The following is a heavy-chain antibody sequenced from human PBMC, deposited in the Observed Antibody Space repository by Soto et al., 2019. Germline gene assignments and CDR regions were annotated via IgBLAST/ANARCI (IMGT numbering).Heavy chain of an antibody. J-gene: IGHJ4*02. CDR2: IYSGGST. CDR3: ARDLITGIVGATQPGDY. V-gene: IGHV3-66*01. Sequence: EVQLVESGGGLVQPGGSLRLYCAASGFTVSSNYMSWVRQAPGKGLEWVSVIYSGGSTYYADSVKGRFTISRDNSKNTLYLQMNSLRAEDTAVYYCARDLITGIVGATQPGDYWGQGTLVTVSS. D-gene: IGHD1-26*01. CDR1: GFTVSSNY.